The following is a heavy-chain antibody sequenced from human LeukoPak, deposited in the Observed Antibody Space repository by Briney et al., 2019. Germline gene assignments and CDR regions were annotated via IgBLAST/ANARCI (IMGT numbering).Heavy chain of an antibody. J-gene: IGHJ4*02. CDR1: GYSITSSSW. V-gene: IGHV4-28*01. CDR2: IYHSGTT. Sequence: SDTLSLTCAVSGYSITSSSWWGWIRQPPGKGLEWIGYIYHSGTTYYNPSLQSRITMSVDTSKKQFSLKLNSVTAADTAMYFCTRQGLTGTGRGFFNYWGQGNLVTVSS. CDR3: TRQGLTGTGRGFFNY. D-gene: IGHD1-20*01.